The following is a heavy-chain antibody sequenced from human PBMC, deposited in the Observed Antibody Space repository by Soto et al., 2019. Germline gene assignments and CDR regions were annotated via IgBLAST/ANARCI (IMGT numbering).Heavy chain of an antibody. CDR2: IYWDDDK. Sequence: QITLNESGPTVVRPTETLTLTCRFSGFSLTTSGVGVGWIRQSPGKAPEWLALIYWDDDKGYSASLKSRLTITKDTSKKQVVLTVSDLDPTDTASYYCAHRVLRTVFGLVTTTAIYFDFWGQGTPVAVSS. CDR3: AHRVLRTVFGLVTTTAIYFDF. CDR1: GFSLTTSGVG. V-gene: IGHV2-5*02. J-gene: IGHJ4*02. D-gene: IGHD3-3*01.